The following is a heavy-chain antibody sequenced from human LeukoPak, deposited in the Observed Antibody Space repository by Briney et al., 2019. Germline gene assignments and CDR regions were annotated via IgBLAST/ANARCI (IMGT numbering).Heavy chain of an antibody. Sequence: SETLSLTCAVDGGPFSGYYWGWIRQPPGKGLEWIGSIYYSGSAYYNPSLKSRVTISVDTSKNQFSLKLSSVTAADTAMYYCARVKRKYQVLKPLHETPSHYFDYWGQGTLVTVSS. CDR3: ARVKRKYQVLKPLHETPSHYFDY. CDR2: IYYSGSA. J-gene: IGHJ4*02. V-gene: IGHV4-39*07. CDR1: GGPFSGYY. D-gene: IGHD2-2*01.